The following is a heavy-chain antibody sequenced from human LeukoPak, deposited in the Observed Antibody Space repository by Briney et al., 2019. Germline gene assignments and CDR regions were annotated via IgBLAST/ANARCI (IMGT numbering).Heavy chain of an antibody. CDR1: GGSISSSSYY. J-gene: IGHJ3*02. CDR3: ARLTLSGSRSVLDAFDI. Sequence: SETLSLTCIVSGGSISSSSYYWGWIRQPPGKGLEWIGSIHYSGSTYYNPSLKSRVTISVDTSKNQFSLEPSPVTAADTAVYYCARLTLSGSRSVLDAFDIWGQGTMVTVSS. D-gene: IGHD3-10*01. CDR2: IHYSGST. V-gene: IGHV4-39*01.